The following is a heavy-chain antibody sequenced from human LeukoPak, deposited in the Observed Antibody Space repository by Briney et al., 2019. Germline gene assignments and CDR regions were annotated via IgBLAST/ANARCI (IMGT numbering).Heavy chain of an antibody. Sequence: GGSLRLSCAASGFTFSDYYMSWIRQAPGKGLEWVSYISSIGTIYYADSVKGRFTISRDNAKNSLYLQMNSLRAEDTAVYYCAKGLTNYYDSSGYYTGLDYWGQGTLVTVSS. J-gene: IGHJ4*02. CDR1: GFTFSDYY. D-gene: IGHD3-22*01. CDR3: AKGLTNYYDSSGYYTGLDY. CDR2: ISSIGTI. V-gene: IGHV3-11*01.